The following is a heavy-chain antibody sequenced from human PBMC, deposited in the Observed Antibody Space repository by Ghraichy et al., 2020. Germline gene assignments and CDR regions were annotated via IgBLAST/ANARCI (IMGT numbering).Heavy chain of an antibody. CDR2: INGSGGST. CDR3: AKDKVLLWFGELSEYYFDY. J-gene: IGHJ4*02. V-gene: IGHV3-23*01. Sequence: GGSLRLSCAASGLNFSSYAMSSVRQAPGKGLEGVSAINGSGGSTYYADSVKGRFTISRDNSKNTLYLQMNSLRAEDTAVYYCAKDKVLLWFGELSEYYFDYWGQGTLVTVSS. CDR1: GLNFSSYA. D-gene: IGHD3-10*01.